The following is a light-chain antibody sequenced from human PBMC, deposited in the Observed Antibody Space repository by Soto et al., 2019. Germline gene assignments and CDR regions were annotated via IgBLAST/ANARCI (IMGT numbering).Light chain of an antibody. CDR3: QQYNSYSWT. CDR2: DAS. V-gene: IGKV1-5*01. Sequence: DIQMTQSPSTLSASVGDRVTITCRASRSVSSWLAWYQQKPGKAPNLLIYDASSLESGVPSRFSGSGSGTEFTLTISSLQPDDFATYYCQQYNSYSWTFGQGTKVDI. J-gene: IGKJ1*01. CDR1: RSVSSW.